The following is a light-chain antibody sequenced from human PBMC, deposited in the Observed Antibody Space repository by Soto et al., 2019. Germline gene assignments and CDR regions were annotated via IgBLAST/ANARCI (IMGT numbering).Light chain of an antibody. CDR1: QSVLHNSNNLNY. J-gene: IGKJ2*01. CDR3: QQYFLIPHT. CDR2: WAS. Sequence: DIVMTQSPDSLTLSLGERASINCKSSQSVLHNSNNLNYLAWYQQKPGQPPKLLIYWASTRESGVPDRFSGSGSGTDFTLTTSSLHAEHVAVYYCQQYFLIPHTFGQGTRLEI. V-gene: IGKV4-1*01.